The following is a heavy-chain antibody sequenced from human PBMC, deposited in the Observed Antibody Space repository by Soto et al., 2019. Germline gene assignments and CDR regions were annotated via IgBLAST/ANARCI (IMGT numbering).Heavy chain of an antibody. Sequence: EVQLLESGGGLVQPGGSLRLSCAASGFSFSTYAMSWVRQAPGKGLEWVSVLNGGGDSAYYAGSVKGRFTISRDNSKNTLHLQMNSLRADDTAIYYCTKQRCHIWADYSFEYWGQGSLVTVSS. J-gene: IGHJ4*02. CDR3: TKQRCHIWADYSFEY. D-gene: IGHD1-1*01. V-gene: IGHV3-23*01. CDR1: GFSFSTYA. CDR2: LNGGGDSA.